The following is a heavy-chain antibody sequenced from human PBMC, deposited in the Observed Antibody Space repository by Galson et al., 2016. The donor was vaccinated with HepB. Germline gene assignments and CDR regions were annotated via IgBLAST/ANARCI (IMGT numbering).Heavy chain of an antibody. D-gene: IGHD6-19*01. CDR3: ARYSSAWSLDT. CDR2: ISGSGNT. CDR1: EFIFSDFA. V-gene: IGHV3-23*01. Sequence: CAASEFIFSDFAFNWVRQAPGQGLEWLSSISGSGNTNYADSVKGRFIISRDNSKGTLYLEMNSLRAEDTAIYYCARYSSAWSLDTWGQGTLVTVSS. J-gene: IGHJ5*02.